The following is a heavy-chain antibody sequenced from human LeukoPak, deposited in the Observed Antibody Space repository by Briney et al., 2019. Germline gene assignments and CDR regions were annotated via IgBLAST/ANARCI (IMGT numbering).Heavy chain of an antibody. J-gene: IGHJ4*02. CDR1: GGSISSYY. CDR2: INHSGST. V-gene: IGHV4-34*01. CDR3: ARRGSSGYFY. Sequence: SETLSLTCTVSGGSISSYYWSWIRQPPGKGLEWIGEINHSGSTNYNPSLKSRVTISVDTSKNQFSLKLSSVTAADTAVYYCARRGSSGYFYWGQGTLVAVSS. D-gene: IGHD3-22*01.